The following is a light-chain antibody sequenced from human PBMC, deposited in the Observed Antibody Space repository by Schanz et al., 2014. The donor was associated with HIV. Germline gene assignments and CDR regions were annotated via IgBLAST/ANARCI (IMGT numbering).Light chain of an antibody. CDR2: DVT. J-gene: IGLJ3*02. CDR3: CSFAGTIWV. Sequence: QSALTQPPSASGSPGQSVTISCTGTSSDVGAYNYVSWYQQHPGKAPKLMIYDVTKRPSGVPDRFSGSKSGNTASLTISGLQAEDEADYYCCSFAGTIWVFGGGTKLTV. CDR1: SSDVGAYNY. V-gene: IGLV2-8*01.